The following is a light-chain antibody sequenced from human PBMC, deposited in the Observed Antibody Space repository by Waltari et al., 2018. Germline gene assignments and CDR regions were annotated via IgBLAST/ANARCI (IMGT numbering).Light chain of an antibody. CDR1: QNVYGY. V-gene: IGKV3-11*01. CDR2: DAS. CDR3: QQYSLWPVT. J-gene: IGKJ4*01. Sequence: EIVMTQSPATLSLSPGERVTLSRRASQNVYGYLVWYQQKPGQAPRLLIYDASNRATGNPARFSGSGSGTDFSLTITSLEPEDSAVYYCQQYSLWPVTFGGGTKVEI.